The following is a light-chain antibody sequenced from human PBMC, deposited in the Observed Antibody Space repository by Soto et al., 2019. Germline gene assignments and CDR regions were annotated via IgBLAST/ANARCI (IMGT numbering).Light chain of an antibody. Sequence: DIQMTQSPSSLSASVGDRVTITCRAGQDINIYLAWYQQKPGKVPKLLISAASTLQSGVPSRFSGSGSGTDFTLTISSPQPEDVPTYYCQQYYGAPLTFGGGTKVEIK. CDR1: QDINIY. V-gene: IGKV1-27*01. J-gene: IGKJ4*01. CDR3: QQYYGAPLT. CDR2: AAS.